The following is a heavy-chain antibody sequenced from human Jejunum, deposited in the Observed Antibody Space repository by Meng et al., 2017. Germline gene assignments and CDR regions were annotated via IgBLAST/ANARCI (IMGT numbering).Heavy chain of an antibody. D-gene: IGHD2-15*01. CDR2: IWSDGINK. J-gene: IGHJ3*02. CDR3: AAETPYCSGGSCSGTLAAFDI. CDR1: GFTFSTYG. V-gene: IGHV3-33*01. Sequence: GGSLRLSCAASGFTFSTYGMHWVRQAPGKGLEWVAVIWSDGINKYYADSVKGRFTISRDNSKNTLDLQMNSLRAEDTAVYYCAAETPYCSGGSCSGTLAAFDIWGQGTKVTVSS.